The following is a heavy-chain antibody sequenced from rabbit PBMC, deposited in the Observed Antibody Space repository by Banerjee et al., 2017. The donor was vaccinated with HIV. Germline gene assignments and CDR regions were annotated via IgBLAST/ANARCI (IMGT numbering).Heavy chain of an antibody. J-gene: IGHJ4*01. D-gene: IGHD1-1*01. CDR3: ARDPYATTTSGGAPLNL. Sequence: QEQLVESGGGLVQPEGSLTLTCTASGFSFSSSYWICWVRQAPGKGLEWIGCIYTGDNSPYYASWAKGRFTISKTSSTTVTLQMTSLTAADTATYFCARDPYATTTSGGAPLNLWGPGTLVTVS. CDR2: IYTGDNSP. V-gene: IGHV1S45*01. CDR1: GFSFSSSYW.